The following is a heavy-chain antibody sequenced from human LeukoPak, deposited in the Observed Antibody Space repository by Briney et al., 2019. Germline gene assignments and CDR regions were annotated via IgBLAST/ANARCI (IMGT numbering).Heavy chain of an antibody. CDR1: GYTFTSYG. CDR3: ARDRNIAAAGTRDY. Sequence: GASVKVSCKASGYTFTSYGTSWVRQAPGQGLEWMGWISAYNGNTNYAQKLQGRVTMTTDTSTSTAYMELRSLRSDDTAVYYCARDRNIAAAGTRDYWGQGTLVTVSS. J-gene: IGHJ4*02. V-gene: IGHV1-18*01. D-gene: IGHD6-13*01. CDR2: ISAYNGNT.